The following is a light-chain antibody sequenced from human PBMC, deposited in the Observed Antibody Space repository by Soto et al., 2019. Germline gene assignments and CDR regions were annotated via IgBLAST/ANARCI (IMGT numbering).Light chain of an antibody. CDR2: SNN. V-gene: IGLV1-47*02. CDR3: ASWDDRLGAVI. CDR1: SSNIGGTNY. J-gene: IGLJ2*01. Sequence: QSVLTQPPSASGTPGQKVVISCSGSSSNIGGTNYAYWYQQLPGSAPKLLMHSNNLRPSGVPERISGSKFGTAASLAISGLRSDDEAGYYCASWDDRLGAVIFGGGTKVTVL.